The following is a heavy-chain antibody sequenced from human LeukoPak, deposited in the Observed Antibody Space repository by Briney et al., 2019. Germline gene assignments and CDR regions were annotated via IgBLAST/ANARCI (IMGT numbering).Heavy chain of an antibody. V-gene: IGHV1-2*02. Sequence: ASVKVSCKSSGYTFNGYYMHWVRQAPGQGLEWMGWINPNNGGTKYAQNFQGRVTMTRDTSISTAYMELDRLRFDDTAVYYCATDLPRYYDSTSMLSSYWGQGTLVTVSS. J-gene: IGHJ4*02. CDR1: GYTFNGYY. D-gene: IGHD3-22*01. CDR2: INPNNGGT. CDR3: ATDLPRYYDSTSMLSSY.